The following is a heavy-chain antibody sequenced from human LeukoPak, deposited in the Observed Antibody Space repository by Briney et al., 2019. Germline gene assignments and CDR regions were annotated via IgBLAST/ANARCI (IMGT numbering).Heavy chain of an antibody. CDR3: ARDRRTYCSSTSCYFLDP. V-gene: IGHV1-8*01. Sequence: ASVKVSCKASGYTFTSYDINWVRQATGQGLEWMGWMNPNSGNTGYAQKFQGRVTMTRDTSTSTVYMELSSLRSEDTAVYYCARDRRTYCSSTSCYFLDPWGQGTLVTVSS. D-gene: IGHD2-2*01. CDR1: GYTFTSYD. CDR2: MNPNSGNT. J-gene: IGHJ5*02.